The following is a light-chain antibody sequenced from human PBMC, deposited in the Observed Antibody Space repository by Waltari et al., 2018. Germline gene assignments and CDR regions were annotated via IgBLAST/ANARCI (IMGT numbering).Light chain of an antibody. Sequence: IQMTQSPSSVSASVGDRVTITFRAGQDINGRLTWYQQKEGKAPKLLSYAVSTLQTGVPSRFSGARSGTDYTLTITGLQPEDFATYFCQQGNTFPPTFGQGTKVDIK. CDR2: AVS. CDR1: QDINGR. V-gene: IGKV1-12*01. J-gene: IGKJ1*01. CDR3: QQGNTFPPT.